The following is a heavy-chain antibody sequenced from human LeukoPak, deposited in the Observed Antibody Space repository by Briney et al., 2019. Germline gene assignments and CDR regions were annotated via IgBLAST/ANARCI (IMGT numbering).Heavy chain of an antibody. V-gene: IGHV1-69*02. J-gene: IGHJ4*02. Sequence: SVKVSCKASGSTFSSYSISWVRQAPGQGLEWMGRIIPILGIGNHAQKFQGRLTITADKSTSTAYMELSSPRSEDTAVYYCASGRRGYYDSSGYYYPYYFDYWGQGTLVTVSS. CDR2: IIPILGIG. D-gene: IGHD3-22*01. CDR1: GSTFSSYS. CDR3: ASGRRGYYDSSGYYYPYYFDY.